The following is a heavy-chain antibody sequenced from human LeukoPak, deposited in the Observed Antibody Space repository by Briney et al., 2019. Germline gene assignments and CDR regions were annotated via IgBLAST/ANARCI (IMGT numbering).Heavy chain of an antibody. J-gene: IGHJ4*02. CDR2: IYSGGST. Sequence: GGSLRLSCAASGFTVSSNYMSWVRQAPGKGLEWVSVIYSGGSTYYADSVKGRFTISRDNSKNTLYLQMNSLRAEDTAVYYCAREGIGSYYFDHWGQGTLVTVSS. V-gene: IGHV3-66*01. D-gene: IGHD2-15*01. CDR3: AREGIGSYYFDH. CDR1: GFTVSSNY.